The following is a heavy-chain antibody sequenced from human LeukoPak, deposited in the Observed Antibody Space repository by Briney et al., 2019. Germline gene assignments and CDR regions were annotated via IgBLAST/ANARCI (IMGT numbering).Heavy chain of an antibody. D-gene: IGHD6-19*01. CDR1: GGSISSSSYY. CDR3: ARQSQWLVHFDS. V-gene: IGHV4-39*01. Sequence: SETLSLTCTVSGGSISSSSYYWGWIRQPPGKGLEWIGSIYYSGSTYYNPSLKSRVTISLDPSKNQLAPMLSSVTSADTAVYCCARQSQWLVHFDSWGQGTLVTVSS. J-gene: IGHJ5*01. CDR2: IYYSGST.